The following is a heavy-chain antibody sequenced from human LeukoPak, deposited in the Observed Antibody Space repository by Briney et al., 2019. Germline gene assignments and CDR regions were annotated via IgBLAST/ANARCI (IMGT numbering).Heavy chain of an antibody. D-gene: IGHD3-22*01. CDR3: AREGNSGYYPY. V-gene: IGHV3-30-3*01. CDR1: GLTFSSYP. J-gene: IGHJ4*02. Sequence: GGSLRLSCAASGLTFSSYPMHWVRQAPGKGLEWVALISYDGSEKHYTDPVKGRFTISRDNSKNTLYLQMSSLRAEDTAMYYCAREGNSGYYPYWGQGILVTVSS. CDR2: ISYDGSEK.